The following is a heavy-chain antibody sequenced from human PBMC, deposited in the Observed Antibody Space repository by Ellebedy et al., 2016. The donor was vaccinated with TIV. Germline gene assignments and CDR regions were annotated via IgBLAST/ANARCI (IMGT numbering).Heavy chain of an antibody. J-gene: IGHJ4*01. CDR1: GFTFSSYA. Sequence: GESLKISCAASGFTFSSYALHWVRQAPGKGLHWVAVIGNTGTARFYADSVKGRFTISRDNSKNTVYLQMNSLRAEDTAVYYCAKRDGQNWGHGTLVTVSS. V-gene: IGHV3-30*07. CDR2: IGNTGTAR. CDR3: AKRDGQN. D-gene: IGHD5-24*01.